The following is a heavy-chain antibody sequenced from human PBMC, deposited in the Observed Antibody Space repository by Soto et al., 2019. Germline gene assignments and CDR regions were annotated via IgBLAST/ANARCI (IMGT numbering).Heavy chain of an antibody. D-gene: IGHD3-22*01. CDR3: ARDLFRHYYDSSGYYNPWFDP. V-gene: IGHV4-39*02. J-gene: IGHJ5*02. Sequence: SETLSLTCGVSGDSISNSRFYWAWIRQPPGEGLEWIGSIYHTGNAYYNPSLKSRVTISVDTSKNQFSLKVSSVTAADTAVYYCARDLFRHYYDSSGYYNPWFDPWGQGTLVTVSS. CDR1: GDSISNSRFY. CDR2: IYHTGNA.